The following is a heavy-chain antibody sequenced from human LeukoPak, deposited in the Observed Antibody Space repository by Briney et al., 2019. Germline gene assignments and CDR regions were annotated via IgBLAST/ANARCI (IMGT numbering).Heavy chain of an antibody. CDR1: GYTFTGYY. CDR3: ARDRGTYYDILTGSLPLYGMDV. V-gene: IGHV1-2*02. Sequence: ASVKVSCKASGYTFTGYYMHWVRQAPGQGPEWMGWINPNSGGTNYAQKFQGRVTMTRDTSISTAYMELSRLRSDDTAVYYCARDRGTYYDILTGSLPLYGMDVWGQGTTVTVSS. CDR2: INPNSGGT. D-gene: IGHD3-9*01. J-gene: IGHJ6*02.